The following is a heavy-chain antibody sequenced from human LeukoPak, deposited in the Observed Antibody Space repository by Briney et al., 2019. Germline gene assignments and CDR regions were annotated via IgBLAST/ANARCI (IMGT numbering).Heavy chain of an antibody. CDR3: ARSLATSYYYMDV. Sequence: GGSLRLSCAASGFTFSSYAMSWVRQAPGKGLEWVSAISGSGGSTYYADSVKGRFTISRDNSKNTLYLQMSSLRAEDTAVYYCARSLATSYYYMDVWGKGTTVTVSS. CDR2: ISGSGGST. V-gene: IGHV3-23*01. CDR1: GFTFSSYA. D-gene: IGHD5-12*01. J-gene: IGHJ6*03.